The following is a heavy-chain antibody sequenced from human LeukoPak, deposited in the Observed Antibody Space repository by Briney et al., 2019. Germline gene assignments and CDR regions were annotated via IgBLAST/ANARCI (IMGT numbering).Heavy chain of an antibody. Sequence: GSLRLSCAASGVTFSSSWMSWVRQAPGKGLEWVANIKQDGSRKLYVDSVQGRFTISRDNAKNSLYLQMNSLRAEDTAVYYCAKDNCGGDCPTSGFDYWGQGTLVTVSS. V-gene: IGHV3-7*01. CDR3: AKDNCGGDCPTSGFDY. CDR2: IKQDGSRK. D-gene: IGHD2-21*01. J-gene: IGHJ4*02. CDR1: GVTFSSSW.